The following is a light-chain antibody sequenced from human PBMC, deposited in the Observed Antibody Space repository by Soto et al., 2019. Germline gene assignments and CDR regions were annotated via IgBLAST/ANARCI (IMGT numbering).Light chain of an antibody. Sequence: EFVLTQSPGTLSLSPGDRATLSCRASESVGSNSLAWYQQKPGQAPRILIYGASTRATGIPDRFSGSGSGTDFTLTISRLEPEDFAVYYCQQYGTSPPLTFGGGTKVEIK. CDR2: GAS. V-gene: IGKV3-20*01. J-gene: IGKJ4*01. CDR3: QQYGTSPPLT. CDR1: ESVGSNS.